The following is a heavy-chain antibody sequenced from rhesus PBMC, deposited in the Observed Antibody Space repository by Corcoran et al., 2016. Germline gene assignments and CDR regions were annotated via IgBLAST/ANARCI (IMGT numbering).Heavy chain of an antibody. J-gene: IGHJ4*01. D-gene: IGHD6-13*01. CDR2: IYGSGGGT. CDR1: GGSISDDYY. Sequence: QVQLQESGPGLVKPSETLSLTCAVSGGSISDDYYWSWFRQPPGKGLEWIGYIYGSGGGTNYNPSLKNRVTISIDTSKNQFSVKLSTVTAADTAVYYCARVYWQLVDYWGQGVLVTVSS. CDR3: ARVYWQLVDY. V-gene: IGHV4-106*01.